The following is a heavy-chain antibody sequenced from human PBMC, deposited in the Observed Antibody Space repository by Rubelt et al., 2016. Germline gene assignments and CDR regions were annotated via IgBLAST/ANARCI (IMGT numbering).Heavy chain of an antibody. CDR3: ARSTSGFGRGAINV. J-gene: IGHJ6*02. CDR1: GGSISSYY. D-gene: IGHD2-2*02. Sequence: QVQLQESGPGLVKPSETLSLTCTVSGGSISSYYWSWIRQPPGKGLEWIGYIYYTGRTTYSPSLKSRVDISVDTSKNQFSLKLNSGTAADTAVYYCARSTSGFGRGAINVWGQGTTVTVSS. V-gene: IGHV4-59*12. CDR2: IYYTGRT.